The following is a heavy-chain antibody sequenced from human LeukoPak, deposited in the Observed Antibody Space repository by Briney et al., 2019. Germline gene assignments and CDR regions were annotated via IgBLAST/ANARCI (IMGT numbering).Heavy chain of an antibody. Sequence: ASVTVSCKASGYTFTSYYMHWVRQAPGKGLEWMGGFDPEDGETIYAQKFQGRVTMTEDTSTDTAYMELSSLRSEDTAVYYCATHFYDSSGYYYLYFDYWGQGTLVTVSS. CDR3: ATHFYDSSGYYYLYFDY. D-gene: IGHD3-22*01. J-gene: IGHJ4*02. CDR2: FDPEDGET. CDR1: GYTFTSYY. V-gene: IGHV1-24*01.